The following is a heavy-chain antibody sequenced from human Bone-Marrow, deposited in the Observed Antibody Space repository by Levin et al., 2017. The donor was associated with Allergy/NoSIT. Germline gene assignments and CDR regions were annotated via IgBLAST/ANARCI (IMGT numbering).Heavy chain of an antibody. D-gene: IGHD2/OR15-2a*01. J-gene: IGHJ4*02. Sequence: SETLSLTCSVSGGPISSYYWTWIRQPPGKGLEWIGYTHDSGRTNYNPSLKSRLTMSVDTSKNQFSLRLYSVTAADTAVYYCARVILGTVFFDYWGQGILVTVSS. CDR2: THDSGRT. CDR3: ARVILGTVFFDY. CDR1: GGPISSYY. V-gene: IGHV4-59*01.